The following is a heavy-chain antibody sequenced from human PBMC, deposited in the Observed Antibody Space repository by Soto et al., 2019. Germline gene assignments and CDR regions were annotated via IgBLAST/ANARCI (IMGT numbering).Heavy chain of an antibody. J-gene: IGHJ6*02. Sequence: QVQLVESGGGVVQPGRSLRLSCAASGFTFSSYGMHWVRQAPGKGLEWVAVIWYDGSNKYYADSVKGRFTISRDNSKNRLYLQMNSLRAEDTAVYYCARDGGPYYHGMDVWGQGTTVTVSS. CDR3: ARDGGPYYHGMDV. D-gene: IGHD3-16*01. V-gene: IGHV3-33*01. CDR2: IWYDGSNK. CDR1: GFTFSSYG.